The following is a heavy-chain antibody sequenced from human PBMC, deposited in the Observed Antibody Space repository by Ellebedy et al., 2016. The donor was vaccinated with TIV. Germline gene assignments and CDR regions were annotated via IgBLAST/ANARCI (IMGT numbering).Heavy chain of an antibody. D-gene: IGHD3-10*01. Sequence: PGGSLRLSCAASGFTFHAYGMHWVRQAPGKGLEWVTFIRYDGSDKYYADSVKGRFTVSRDNSMNTLTLQMYSLRLEDTAVYYCAKVLFAFGEFESPFDPWGQGTLVTVSS. CDR1: GFTFHAYG. CDR2: IRYDGSDK. CDR3: AKVLFAFGEFESPFDP. J-gene: IGHJ5*02. V-gene: IGHV3-30*02.